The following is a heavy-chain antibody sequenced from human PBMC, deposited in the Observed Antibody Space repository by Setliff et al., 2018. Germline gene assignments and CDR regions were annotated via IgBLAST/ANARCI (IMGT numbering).Heavy chain of an antibody. Sequence: GGSLRLSCAASGFTFSTYRMHWVRQAPGKGLEWVAVIWDDGVKKYHADSVKGRFTISRDNSKNTLYLQMNSLRPEDTAVYYCARTGTYRYFDYWGQGALVTSPQ. D-gene: IGHD1-1*01. CDR1: GFTFSTYR. CDR2: IWDDGVKK. CDR3: ARTGTYRYFDY. J-gene: IGHJ4*02. V-gene: IGHV3-33*08.